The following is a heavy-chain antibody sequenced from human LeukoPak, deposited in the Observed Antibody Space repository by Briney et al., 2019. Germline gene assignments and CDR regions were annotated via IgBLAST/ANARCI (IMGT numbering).Heavy chain of an antibody. D-gene: IGHD3-22*01. CDR2: INWNSGSK. J-gene: IGHJ4*02. CDR1: GFTFDDYA. CDR3: AKGSGYDSSGYSPDY. Sequence: GGSLRLSCAASGFTFDDYAMHWVRQAPGKGLEWVSGINWNSGSKGYADSVKGRFTISRDNAKNSLYLQMNSLRTEDTALYYCAKGSGYDSSGYSPDYWGQGTLVTVSS. V-gene: IGHV3-9*01.